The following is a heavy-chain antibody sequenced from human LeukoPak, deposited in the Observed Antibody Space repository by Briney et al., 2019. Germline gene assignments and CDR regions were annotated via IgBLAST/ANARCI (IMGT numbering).Heavy chain of an antibody. CDR1: GFSISSDYY. D-gene: IGHD3-10*01. Sequence: SETLSLTCTVSGFSISSDYYWGWIRQPPGKGLEWLGSVSHSGITYYNSSLNSRVTISVDTSNNQFSLRVNSVTAADTAVYYCARLVIPWGQGILVTVSS. V-gene: IGHV4-38-2*02. CDR3: ARLVIP. CDR2: VSHSGIT. J-gene: IGHJ5*02.